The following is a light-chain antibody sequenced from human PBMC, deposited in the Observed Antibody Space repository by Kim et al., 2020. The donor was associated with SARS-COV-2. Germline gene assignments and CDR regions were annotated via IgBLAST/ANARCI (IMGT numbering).Light chain of an antibody. CDR1: SSDVGPYNL. CDR2: EVI. Sequence: QSALTQPASVSGSPGQSITISCTGTSSDVGPYNLVAWYQQFPGTAPKLIFYEVIKRPSGVSNRFSGSKSGNTASLTISGLQAEDEADYYCCSYAGSSSYVFGGGTKVTVL. CDR3: CSYAGSSSYV. V-gene: IGLV2-23*02. J-gene: IGLJ1*01.